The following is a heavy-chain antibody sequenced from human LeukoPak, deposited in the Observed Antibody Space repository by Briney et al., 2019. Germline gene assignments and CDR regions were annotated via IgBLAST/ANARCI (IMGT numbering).Heavy chain of an antibody. CDR3: ARDRPVLRYFDWLLPTNWFDP. CDR1: GYTFTRYG. D-gene: IGHD3-9*01. CDR2: ISAYNGNT. J-gene: IGHJ5*02. Sequence: GASVKVSCKASGYTFTRYGISGVRQAPGQGLEWMGWISAYNGNTNYAQKLQGRVTMTTDTSTSTAYMELRSLRSDDTAVYYCARDRPVLRYFDWLLPTNWFDPWGQGTLVTVSS. V-gene: IGHV1-18*01.